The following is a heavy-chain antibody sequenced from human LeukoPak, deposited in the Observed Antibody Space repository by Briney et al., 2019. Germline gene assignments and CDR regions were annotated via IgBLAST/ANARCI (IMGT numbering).Heavy chain of an antibody. CDR1: GDSVSSYNAA. CDR3: ARDYYYGMDV. J-gene: IGHJ6*02. CDR2: TYYRSKWYN. V-gene: IGHV6-1*01. Sequence: SQTLSLTCALSGDSVSSYNAAWNWIRQSPSRGLEWLGRTYYRSKWYNEYAVSVKSRITINPHTSKNQFSPHLNSVTPEDTAVYYCARDYYYGMDVWGQGTTVTVSS.